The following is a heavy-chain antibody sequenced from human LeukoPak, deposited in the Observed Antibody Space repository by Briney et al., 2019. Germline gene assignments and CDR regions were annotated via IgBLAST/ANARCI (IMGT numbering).Heavy chain of an antibody. J-gene: IGHJ4*02. V-gene: IGHV3-23*01. Sequence: GGSLRLSCAASGFTFSSYAMSWVRQAPGKGLEWVSAISGSGGSAYYADSVKGRFTISRDNSKNTLYLQMNSLRAEDTAVYYCARGQLWSTYYFDYWGQGTLVTVSS. CDR2: ISGSGGSA. CDR1: GFTFSSYA. D-gene: IGHD5-18*01. CDR3: ARGQLWSTYYFDY.